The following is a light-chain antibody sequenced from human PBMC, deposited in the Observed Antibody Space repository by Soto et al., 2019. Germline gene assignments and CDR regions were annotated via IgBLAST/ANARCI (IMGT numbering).Light chain of an antibody. CDR3: QQANSFLLT. V-gene: IGKV1-12*01. CDR2: AAS. Sequence: DIQMTQSPFSVSASVGDRVTITCRASEGVSSYLSWYQQKPGKAPKLLIYAASSLQSGVPSRFSGSGSGTDFTLTISSLQPEDYATYYCQQANSFLLTFGGGARVEIK. CDR1: EGVSSY. J-gene: IGKJ4*01.